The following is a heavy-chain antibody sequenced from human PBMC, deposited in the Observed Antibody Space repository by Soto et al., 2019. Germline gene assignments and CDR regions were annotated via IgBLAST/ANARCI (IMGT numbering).Heavy chain of an antibody. CDR2: IVPIVDTS. V-gene: IGHV1-69*12. Sequence: QVQLVQSGAEVRQPASSVKGSCKTSGGTFSSYAISWVRQAPGQGLEWMGGIVPIVDTSTYAQKFHGRVTITADESTSTVYMELSSLRSDDTAVYYCVSVVAIPGYPDNWGQGTLVTVSS. CDR3: VSVVAIPGYPDN. J-gene: IGHJ4*02. CDR1: GGTFSSYA. D-gene: IGHD5-12*01.